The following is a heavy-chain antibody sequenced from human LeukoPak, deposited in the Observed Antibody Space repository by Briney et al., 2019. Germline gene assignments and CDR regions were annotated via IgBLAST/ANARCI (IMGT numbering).Heavy chain of an antibody. J-gene: IGHJ4*02. CDR2: INHSGST. CDR3: ARHPKYYGSGSYYDY. V-gene: IGHV4-34*01. D-gene: IGHD3-10*01. Sequence: SETLSLTCAVYGGSFSGYYWSWIRQPPGKGLEWIGEINHSGSTNYNPSLKSRVTISVDTSKNQFSLKLSSVTAADTAVYYCARHPKYYGSGSYYDYWGQGTLVTVSS. CDR1: GGSFSGYY.